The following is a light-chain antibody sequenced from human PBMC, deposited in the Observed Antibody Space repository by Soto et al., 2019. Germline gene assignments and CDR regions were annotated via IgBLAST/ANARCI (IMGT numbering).Light chain of an antibody. CDR1: QSVRSN. J-gene: IGKJ1*01. CDR3: QQYNNWPQT. CDR2: GAS. V-gene: IGKV3-15*01. Sequence: EIVMTQSPATLSVSPGERATLSCRASQSVRSNLAWHQQKPGQAPRLLIYGASTRATGIPARFSGSGSGTEFTLTISSLQSEDFAVYYCQQYNNWPQTFGQGTKVDI.